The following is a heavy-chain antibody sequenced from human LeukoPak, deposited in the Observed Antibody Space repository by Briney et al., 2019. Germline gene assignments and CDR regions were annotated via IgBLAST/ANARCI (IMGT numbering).Heavy chain of an antibody. D-gene: IGHD6-19*01. V-gene: IGHV1-46*01. Sequence: APVKVSCKASGYTFTSYYMHWVRQAPGQGLEWMGIINPSGGSTSYAQKFQGRVTMTRDTSTSTVYMKLSSLRSEDTAVYYCARNSGYSSGWYQGYFDYWGQGTLVTVSS. J-gene: IGHJ4*02. CDR1: GYTFTSYY. CDR2: INPSGGST. CDR3: ARNSGYSSGWYQGYFDY.